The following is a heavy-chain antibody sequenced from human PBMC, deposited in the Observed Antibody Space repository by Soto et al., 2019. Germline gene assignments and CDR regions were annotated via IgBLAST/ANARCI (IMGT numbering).Heavy chain of an antibody. V-gene: IGHV3-30-3*01. CDR1: GFTVSSYA. CDR3: AREKSYTATSLYY. J-gene: IGHJ4*02. CDR2: ISYDGSNK. D-gene: IGHD5-18*01. Sequence: GGSLRLSCAASGFTVSSYAMHWVRQAPGKGLEWVAVISYDGSNKYYADSVKGRFTISRDNSKNTLYLQMNSLRAEDTAVYYCAREKSYTATSLYYWGQGTLVTVSS.